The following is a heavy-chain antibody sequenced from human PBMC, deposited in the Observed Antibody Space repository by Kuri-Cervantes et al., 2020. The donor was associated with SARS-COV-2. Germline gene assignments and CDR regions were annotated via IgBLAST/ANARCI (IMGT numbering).Heavy chain of an antibody. CDR1: GFTVSSNY. CDR2: IYSGGST. D-gene: IGHD1-26*01. Sequence: GESLKISCTASGFTVSSNYMSWVRQAPGKGLEWVSVIYSGGSTYYADSVKGRFTISRDNSKNTLYLQMNSLRAEDTAVYYCARLGATKGSYYYGVDVWGQGTTVTVS. V-gene: IGHV3-53*01. J-gene: IGHJ6*02. CDR3: ARLGATKGSYYYGVDV.